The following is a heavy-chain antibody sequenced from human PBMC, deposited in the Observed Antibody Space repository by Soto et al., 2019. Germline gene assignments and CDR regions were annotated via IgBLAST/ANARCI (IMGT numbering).Heavy chain of an antibody. V-gene: IGHV3-15*01. CDR3: TTGGAMLWFGVSGAFDI. D-gene: IGHD3-10*01. J-gene: IGHJ3*02. CDR2: IKSKTDGGTT. CDR1: GFTFSNAG. Sequence: PGGSLRLSCAASGFTFSNAGMSWVRQAPGKGLEWVGRIKSKTDGGTTDYAAPVKGRFTISRDDSKNTLYLQMNSLKTEDTAVYYCTTGGAMLWFGVSGAFDIWGQGTMVTVSS.